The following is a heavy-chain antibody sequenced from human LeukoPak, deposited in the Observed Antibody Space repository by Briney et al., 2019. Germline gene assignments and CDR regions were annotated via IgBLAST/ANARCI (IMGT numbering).Heavy chain of an antibody. Sequence: PSETLSLTCAVYGGSFSGYYWSWIRQPPGKGLEWIGEINHSGSTNYNPSLKSRVTISVDTSKNQFSLKLSSVTAADTAVYYCARGYVMYYDFWSGQHHTPDYWGQGTLVTVSS. CDR2: INHSGST. V-gene: IGHV4-34*01. J-gene: IGHJ4*02. CDR1: GGSFSGYY. CDR3: ARGYVMYYDFWSGQHHTPDY. D-gene: IGHD3-3*01.